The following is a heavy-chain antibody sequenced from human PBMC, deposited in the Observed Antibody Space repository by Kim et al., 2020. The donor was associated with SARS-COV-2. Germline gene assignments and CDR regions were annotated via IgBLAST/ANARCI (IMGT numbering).Heavy chain of an antibody. CDR3: AHKKFRGFPFDP. V-gene: IGHV2-5*02. J-gene: IGHJ5*02. CDR1: GVSLTSTEVG. CDR2: IYWDGDD. D-gene: IGHD3-10*01. Sequence: SGPTLVKPTQTLTLTCTFSGVSLTSTEVGVGWFRQPPGEALEWLALIYWDGDDRYSPSLKNRLTITKDTSKNQVVLTMTNMDPVDTGTYYCAHKKFRGFPFDPWGQGTLVTVSS.